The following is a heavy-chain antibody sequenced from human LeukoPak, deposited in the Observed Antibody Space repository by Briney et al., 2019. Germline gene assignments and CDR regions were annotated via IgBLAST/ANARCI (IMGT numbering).Heavy chain of an antibody. J-gene: IGHJ4*02. Sequence: SVKVSCKASGYTFTSYYIHWVYQAPGQGLEWMRWINPNTGGTNYAQRFQGRVTMTRDTSISAAYMELSRLRSDDTAVYYCARAFVVVSAYYFDYWGQGTLVTVSS. CDR1: GYTFTSYY. CDR2: INPNTGGT. V-gene: IGHV1-2*02. D-gene: IGHD2-21*02. CDR3: ARAFVVVSAYYFDY.